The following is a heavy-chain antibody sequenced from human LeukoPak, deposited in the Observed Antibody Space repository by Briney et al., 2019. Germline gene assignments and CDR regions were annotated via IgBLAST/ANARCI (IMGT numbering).Heavy chain of an antibody. CDR3: ARTYYDILTGPAGRFDY. CDR1: GGSISSSNW. Sequence: SETLSLTCAVSGGSISSSNWWSWVHQPPGKGLEWIGEIYHSGSTNYNPSLKSRVTISVDKSKNQFSLKLSSVTAADTAVYYCARTYYDILTGPAGRFDYWGQGTLVTVSS. J-gene: IGHJ4*02. CDR2: IYHSGST. V-gene: IGHV4-4*02. D-gene: IGHD3-9*01.